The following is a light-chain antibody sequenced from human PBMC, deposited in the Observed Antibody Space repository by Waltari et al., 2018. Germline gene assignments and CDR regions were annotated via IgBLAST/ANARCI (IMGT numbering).Light chain of an antibody. CDR3: QVWASGTYI. J-gene: IGLJ1*01. V-gene: IGLV3-9*01. Sequence: SYELTDSISVSVALGQTAKIACGVDNIRSKSVHWYQQKPGQPPILVIYRDIRRPSGIPERFSGSNSGNTATLTISRAQVVDEADYFCQVWASGTYIFAGGTKLTVL. CDR2: RDI. CDR1: NIRSKS.